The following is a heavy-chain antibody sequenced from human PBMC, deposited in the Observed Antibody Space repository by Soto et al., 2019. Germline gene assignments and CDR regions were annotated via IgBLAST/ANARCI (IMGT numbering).Heavy chain of an antibody. D-gene: IGHD6-13*01. CDR1: GFTFSSYA. CDR2: ISYDGSNK. Sequence: GGSLRLSCAASGFTFSSYAMHWVRQAPGKGLEWVAVISYDGSNKYYADSVKGRFTISRDNSKNTLYLQMNSLRAEDTAVYYCVSDTVAAAAYYFDYWGQGTLVTVSS. J-gene: IGHJ4*02. CDR3: VSDTVAAAAYYFDY. V-gene: IGHV3-30-3*01.